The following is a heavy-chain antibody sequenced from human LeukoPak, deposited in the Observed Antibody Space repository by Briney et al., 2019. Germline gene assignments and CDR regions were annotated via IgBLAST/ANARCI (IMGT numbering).Heavy chain of an antibody. CDR3: AREYFGLGSYFDY. D-gene: IGHD3-10*01. J-gene: IGHJ4*02. CDR2: ISSSSGTI. V-gene: IGHV3-48*02. CDR1: GFTFSSYS. Sequence: AGSLRLSCAASGFTFSSYSMNWVRQAPGKGLEWVSYISSSSGTIYYADSVKGRFTISRDNAKNSLYLEMNSLRDEDTTVYYCAREYFGLGSYFDYWGQGTLVTVSS.